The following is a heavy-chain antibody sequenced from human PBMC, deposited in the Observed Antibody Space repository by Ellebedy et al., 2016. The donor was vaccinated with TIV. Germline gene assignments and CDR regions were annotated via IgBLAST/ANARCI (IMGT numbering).Heavy chain of an antibody. CDR2: TSGDESEK. V-gene: IGHV3-30*03. CDR3: ARPLSPTGYSNGLDN. CDR1: GFTFSSYN. Sequence: GESLKISXAASGFTFSSYNMHWVRQAPGKGLEWVAVTSGDESEKHYGDSVKGRFTTSRDNSKSRLFLQMDSLRPEDTAVYFCARPLSPTGYSNGLDNWGQGALVTV. D-gene: IGHD5-12*01. J-gene: IGHJ4*02.